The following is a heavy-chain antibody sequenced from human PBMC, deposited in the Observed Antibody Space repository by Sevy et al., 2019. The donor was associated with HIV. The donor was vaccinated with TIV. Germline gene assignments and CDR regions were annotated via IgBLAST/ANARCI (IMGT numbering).Heavy chain of an antibody. CDR1: GGSINNKAYY. CDR2: MSYNGNS. CDR3: ARRLAAAGGGNEYFQP. D-gene: IGHD6-13*01. Sequence: SETLSLTCTVSGGSINNKAYYWAWIRHPPGKGLEWIGSMSYNGNSYYNPSLNCRVTISLETSKNQFSLRLTFVTAADTAVYYCARRLAAAGGGNEYFQPWGQGTLVTVSS. J-gene: IGHJ1*01. V-gene: IGHV4-39*01.